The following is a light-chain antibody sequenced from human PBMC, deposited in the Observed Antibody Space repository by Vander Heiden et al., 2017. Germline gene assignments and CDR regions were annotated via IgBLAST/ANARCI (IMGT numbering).Light chain of an antibody. V-gene: IGKV3-20*01. CDR3: PQYWSAPQWT. Sequence: EIVLTQSPGTLSLSPGERATLSCRASQSVSSSYLAWYQQKPFQAPRLLIYGASSRATGIPDRFSGPAHGTDFTLTMSRREPEDFAMYYCPQYWSAPQWTFGPGTKVEIQ. CDR1: QSVSSSY. J-gene: IGKJ1*01. CDR2: GAS.